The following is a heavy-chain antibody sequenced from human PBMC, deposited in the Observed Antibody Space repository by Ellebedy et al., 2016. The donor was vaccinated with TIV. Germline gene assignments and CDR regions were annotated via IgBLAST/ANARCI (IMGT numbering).Heavy chain of an antibody. V-gene: IGHV4-39*07. J-gene: IGHJ3*02. CDR2: VYHRGNA. CDR3: ARDQSATAFDI. CDR1: GGSASSTRYY. D-gene: IGHD6-13*01. Sequence: MPGGSLRLSCSVSGGSASSTRYYWAWIRQPPGKGLEWIGSVYHRGNAYYNPSLKSRITMSVDTSKNQFSLNLSSVTAADTAVYFCARDQSATAFDIWGQGTMVTVSS.